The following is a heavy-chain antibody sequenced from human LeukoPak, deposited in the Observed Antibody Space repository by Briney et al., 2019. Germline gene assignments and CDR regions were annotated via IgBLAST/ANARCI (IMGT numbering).Heavy chain of an antibody. J-gene: IGHJ4*02. Sequence: PSETLSLTCGVSGGSISSTNWWSWVRQPPGQGLEWIGEISLTGETNYNPSLNGRVTMSLDKSRNQLSLSLTSVTAADTAIYYCSRENGAFCPFGYWGQGTLVIVPP. CDR2: ISLTGET. CDR1: GGSISSTNW. V-gene: IGHV4-4*02. D-gene: IGHD2-8*01. CDR3: SRENGAFCPFGY.